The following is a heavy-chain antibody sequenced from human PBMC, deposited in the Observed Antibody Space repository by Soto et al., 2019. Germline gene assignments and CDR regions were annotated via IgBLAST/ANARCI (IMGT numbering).Heavy chain of an antibody. CDR2: IIPILGIA. V-gene: IGHV1-69*02. CDR1: GGTFSSYT. J-gene: IGHJ6*02. D-gene: IGHD2-8*01. Sequence: QVQLVQSGAAVKQPGSSVKVSCKASGGTFSSYTISWVRQAPGQGLEWMGRIIPILGIANDAQQFQGRVTITGDKSTSTAYLELSSLRSEDTAVYYCARTVCDGMDVWGQGTTVTVSS. CDR3: ARTVCDGMDV.